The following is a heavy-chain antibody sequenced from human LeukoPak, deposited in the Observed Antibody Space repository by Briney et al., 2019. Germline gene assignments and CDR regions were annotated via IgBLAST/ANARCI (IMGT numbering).Heavy chain of an antibody. CDR1: GGSFSGYY. CDR3: ARGGTIDFWSGYPPYYYYYGMDV. D-gene: IGHD3-3*01. V-gene: IGHV4-34*01. CDR2: INHSGST. Sequence: SETLSLTCAFYGGSFSGYYWSWIRPPPGKGLGLIGEINHSGSTNYNPSLKSRVTISVDTSKNQFSLKLSSVTAADTAVYYCARGGTIDFWSGYPPYYYYYGMDVWGQGTTVTVSS. J-gene: IGHJ6*02.